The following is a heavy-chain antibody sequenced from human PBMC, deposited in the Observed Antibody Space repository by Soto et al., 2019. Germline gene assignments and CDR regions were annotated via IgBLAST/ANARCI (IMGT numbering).Heavy chain of an antibody. J-gene: IGHJ5*02. CDR1: GGSIRSGGYY. CDR3: ATRITVFGLLIPPFDP. V-gene: IGHV4-61*08. D-gene: IGHD3-3*01. CDR2: INHPGGT. Sequence: SETLSLTCTVSGGSIRSGGYYWSWIRQPPGKGLEWIGEINHPGGTHYTPSLKSRVTMSVDTSKNQFSLRLSSVTAADTAIYYCATRITVFGLLIPPFDPWGQGAQVTVSS.